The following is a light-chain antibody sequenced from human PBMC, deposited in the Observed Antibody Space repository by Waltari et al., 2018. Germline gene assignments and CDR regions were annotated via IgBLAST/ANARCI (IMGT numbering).Light chain of an antibody. CDR1: SGHSSYA. CDR2: LNSDGSH. J-gene: IGLJ3*02. Sequence: QLVLTQSPSASASLGASVKLTCTLSSGHSSYAITWHQQRPDKGPRYLMKLNSDGSHRKGDGIPDRFSGSSSGAERYLTISSLQSEDEADYYCQTWGTGVWVFGGGTKLTVL. V-gene: IGLV4-69*01. CDR3: QTWGTGVWV.